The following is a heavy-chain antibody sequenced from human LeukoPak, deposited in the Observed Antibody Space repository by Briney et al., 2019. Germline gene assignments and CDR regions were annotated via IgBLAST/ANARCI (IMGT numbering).Heavy chain of an antibody. Sequence: SETLSLTCTVSGAFISSGGFYWSWLRQPPGKGLEWIGSIYYSGSTYYNPSLKSRVTISVDTSKNQFSLKLSSVTAADTAVYYCASQLVIQASGCDWGQGTLVTVSS. J-gene: IGHJ4*02. CDR1: GAFISSGGFY. D-gene: IGHD3-22*01. V-gene: IGHV4-39*07. CDR2: IYYSGST. CDR3: ASQLVIQASGCD.